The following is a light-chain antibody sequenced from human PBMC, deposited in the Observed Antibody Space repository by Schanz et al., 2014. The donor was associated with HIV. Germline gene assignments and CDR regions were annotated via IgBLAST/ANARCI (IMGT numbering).Light chain of an antibody. CDR3: QKYNSAPQT. J-gene: IGKJ1*01. CDR2: AAS. V-gene: IGKV1-27*01. Sequence: IQMTQSPSAMSASVGDRVTITCRASQDIRYSLDWYQQKPGKAPKLLIYAASTLQSGVPSRFSGSGSGTDFTLTISSLQPEDVATYYCQKYNSAPQTFGQGTKVEIK. CDR1: QDIRYS.